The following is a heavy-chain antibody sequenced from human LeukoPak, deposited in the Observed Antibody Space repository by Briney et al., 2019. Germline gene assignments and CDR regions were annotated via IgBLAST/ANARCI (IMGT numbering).Heavy chain of an antibody. Sequence: GGSLRLSCAASGFTFSSYAMHWVRQAPGKGLEWVAVISYDGSNKYYADSVKGRFTISRDSSKNTLYLQMNSLRAEDTAVYYCARNIDVWGSYRLDYWGQGTLVTVSS. D-gene: IGHD3-16*02. CDR1: GFTFSSYA. V-gene: IGHV3-30-3*01. CDR2: ISYDGSNK. J-gene: IGHJ4*02. CDR3: ARNIDVWGSYRLDY.